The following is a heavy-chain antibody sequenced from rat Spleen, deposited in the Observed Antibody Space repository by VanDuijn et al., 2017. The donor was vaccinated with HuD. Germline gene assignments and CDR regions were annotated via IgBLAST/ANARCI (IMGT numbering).Heavy chain of an antibody. CDR1: GFTFSDYN. CDR2: ISYDGNNT. D-gene: IGHD1-9*01. J-gene: IGHJ2*01. V-gene: IGHV5-7*01. Sequence: EVQLVESGGGLVQPGRSLTLSCAASGFTFSDYNMAWVRQAPKKGLEWATTISYDGNNTYYRDAVKGRFTISRDIANSTLYLRMNSLRSEDTATYYCTRGTYYRHWGQGVMVTVSS. CDR3: TRGTYYRH.